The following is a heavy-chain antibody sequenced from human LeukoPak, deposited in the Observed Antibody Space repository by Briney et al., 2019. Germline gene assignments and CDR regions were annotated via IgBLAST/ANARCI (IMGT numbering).Heavy chain of an antibody. J-gene: IGHJ3*02. CDR1: GLTFSDYY. D-gene: IGHD2-2*01. CDR3: ARGPVVPAANAAFAAFDI. V-gene: IGHV3-11*06. CDR2: ISISSSYT. Sequence: TGGSLRLSCAASGLTFSDYYMSWIRQAPGKWLEWVSYISISSSYTNYADSVKGRFTISRDKAKNSLYLQMNSLRAEDTAVYYCARGPVVPAANAAFAAFDIWGQGTMVTVSS.